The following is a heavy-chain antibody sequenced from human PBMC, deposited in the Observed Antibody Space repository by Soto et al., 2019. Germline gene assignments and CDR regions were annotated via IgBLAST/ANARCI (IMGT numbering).Heavy chain of an antibody. J-gene: IGHJ3*02. CDR3: ARGRYYDFWSGSDAFDI. CDR1: GYTFTSYD. CDR2: MNPNSGNT. Sequence: GASVKVSCKASGYTFTSYDINWVRQATGQGLEWMGWMNPNSGNTGYAQKFQGRVTMTRNTSISTAYIELSSLRSEDTAVYYCARGRYYDFWSGSDAFDIWGQGTMVTVSS. D-gene: IGHD3-3*01. V-gene: IGHV1-8*01.